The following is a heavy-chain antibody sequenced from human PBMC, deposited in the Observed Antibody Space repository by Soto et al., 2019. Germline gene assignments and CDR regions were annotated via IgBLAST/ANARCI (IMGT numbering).Heavy chain of an antibody. CDR2: ISSSSSYI. J-gene: IGHJ4*02. CDR3: ARDSDFGVVKFIDY. V-gene: IGHV3-21*01. D-gene: IGHD3-3*01. CDR1: GFTFGSYS. Sequence: GGSLRLSCAASGFTFGSYSMNWVRQAPGKGLEWVSSISSSSSYIYYADSVKGRFTISRDNAKNSLYLQMNSLRAEDTAVYYCARDSDFGVVKFIDYWGQGTLLTVSS.